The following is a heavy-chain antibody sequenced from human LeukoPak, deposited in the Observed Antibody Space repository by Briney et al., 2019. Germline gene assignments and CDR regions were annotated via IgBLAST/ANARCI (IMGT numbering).Heavy chain of an antibody. J-gene: IGHJ4*02. CDR1: GFPVSRYA. Sequence: PGGSLRLSCVGSGFPVSRYALHWSRQAPPKGLEWKAVMPFDGSKDYADSAKRRFTISRDNSRNTLCLQIDDVRPEDTAMFLCARDWRHDYWGQGTLVAVCS. V-gene: IGHV3-30-3*01. CDR2: MPFDGSK. CDR3: ARDWRHDY.